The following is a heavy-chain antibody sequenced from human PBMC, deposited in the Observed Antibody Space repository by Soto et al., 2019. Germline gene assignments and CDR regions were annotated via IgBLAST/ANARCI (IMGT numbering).Heavy chain of an antibody. CDR3: AVDLVGAASARVFVI. D-gene: IGHD5-12*01. CDR2: IMPGSSHI. J-gene: IGHJ3*02. CDR1: GFTFSIYS. Sequence: EVQLVESGGGLVQPGGSLRLTCAASGFTFSIYSMNWVRQAPGKGLEWVSYIMPGSSHIFYADSVKGRFTISRDNAKNPLNLQRTSLGAEDTPLYYCAVDLVGAASARVFVIGGQGTMATASS. V-gene: IGHV3-48*01.